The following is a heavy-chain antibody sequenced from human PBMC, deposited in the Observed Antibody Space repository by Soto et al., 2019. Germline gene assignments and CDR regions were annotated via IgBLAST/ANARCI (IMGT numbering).Heavy chain of an antibody. J-gene: IGHJ4*02. Sequence: PGESLKISCNSSGYIFTDYWIGWVRQMPGKGLEWMGIIYPGDSDARYSPSFQGQVTISVDTSINTAFLRWNSLTASDTAMYYCARQADYNILTGYFYYFDYWGQGSLVTVSS. CDR2: IYPGDSDA. D-gene: IGHD3-9*01. CDR3: ARQADYNILTGYFYYFDY. CDR1: GYIFTDYW. V-gene: IGHV5-51*01.